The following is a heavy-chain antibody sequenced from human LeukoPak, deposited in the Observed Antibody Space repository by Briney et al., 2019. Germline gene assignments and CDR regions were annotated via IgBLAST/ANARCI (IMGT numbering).Heavy chain of an antibody. J-gene: IGHJ4*02. V-gene: IGHV3-23*01. CDR3: PRGVMAAPPYYFDY. CDR1: GFSFGSHP. Sequence: LAGGSLRLSCAASGFSFGSHPMSWVRQAPGKGLEWVAGITGSGDYTYYMDSVQGRFTISGDNAKNMLFLQMNSLRAEDTAVYYCPRGVMAAPPYYFDYWGRGILVTVSS. CDR2: ITGSGDYT. D-gene: IGHD2-21*01.